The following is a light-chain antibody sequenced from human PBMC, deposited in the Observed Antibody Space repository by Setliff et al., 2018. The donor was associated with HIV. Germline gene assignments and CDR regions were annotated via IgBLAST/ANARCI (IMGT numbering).Light chain of an antibody. CDR3: SSYTSRTPLYV. J-gene: IGLJ1*01. Sequence: QSALTQPPSASGSPGQSVTISCTGTSSDVGGYNYVSWYQQHPGKAPKLMIYDFSYRPSGVSNRFSGSKSGNAASLTISGLQAEDEADYYCSSYTSRTPLYVFGTGTKVTVL. CDR2: DFS. V-gene: IGLV2-14*01. CDR1: SSDVGGYNY.